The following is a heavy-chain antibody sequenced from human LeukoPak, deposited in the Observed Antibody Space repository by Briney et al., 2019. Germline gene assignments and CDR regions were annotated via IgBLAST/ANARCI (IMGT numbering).Heavy chain of an antibody. CDR2: FDPEDGET. CDR3: ATAIVVVVASTAAFDI. V-gene: IGHV1-24*01. CDR1: GYTLTELS. Sequence: ASVTVSCKVSGYTLTELSMHWVRQAPGKGLEWMGSFDPEDGETIYAQKFQGRVTMTEDTSTDTAYMELTSLRSEDTAVYYCATAIVVVVASTAAFDIWGQGTMVTVSS. D-gene: IGHD2-15*01. J-gene: IGHJ3*02.